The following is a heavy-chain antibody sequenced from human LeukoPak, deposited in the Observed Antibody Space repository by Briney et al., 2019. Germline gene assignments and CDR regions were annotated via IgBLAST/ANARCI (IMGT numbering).Heavy chain of an antibody. V-gene: IGHV1-46*01. CDR1: GYTFTNYY. J-gene: IGHJ3*02. CDR2: INPSGGST. CDR3: ARDNGVGAISAFDI. D-gene: IGHD1-26*01. Sequence: GASVKVSCKASGYTFTNYYMHWVRQAPGQGLEGMGIINPSGGSTSYAQKFQGRVTMTRDTSPSTLYMELSSLRSEDAAVYYCARDNGVGAISAFDIWGQGTMVTVSS.